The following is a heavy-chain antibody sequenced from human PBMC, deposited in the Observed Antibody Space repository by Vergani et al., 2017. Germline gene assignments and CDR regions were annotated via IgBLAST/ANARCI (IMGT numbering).Heavy chain of an antibody. V-gene: IGHV4-34*01. CDR1: GGSFSGYY. D-gene: IGHD4-17*01. Sequence: QVQLQQWGAGLLKPSETLSLTCAVYGGSFSGYYWSWIRQPPGKGLEWIGEINHSGSTNYNPSLKSRVTISVDTSKNQFSLKLRSVTAADTAVYYCASVWPNYCDQPFDYWGQGTLVTVSS. CDR3: ASVWPNYCDQPFDY. J-gene: IGHJ4*02. CDR2: INHSGST.